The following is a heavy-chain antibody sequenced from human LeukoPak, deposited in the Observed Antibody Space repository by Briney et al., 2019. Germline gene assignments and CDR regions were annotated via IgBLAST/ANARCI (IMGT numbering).Heavy chain of an antibody. D-gene: IGHD3-16*01. V-gene: IGHV1-46*01. CDR1: GYSFIRYH. Sequence: ASVKVSCKASGYSFIRYHIHWVRQAPGQGLEWMGVLKLYDGSISHAQKFQGRVTMTSDTSTSTVYMELSSLRSEDTAVYFCARGGGRFSKNGAVGAQGPTAPFSS. CDR3: ARGGGRFSKNGAV. CDR2: LKLYDGSI. J-gene: IGHJ6*02.